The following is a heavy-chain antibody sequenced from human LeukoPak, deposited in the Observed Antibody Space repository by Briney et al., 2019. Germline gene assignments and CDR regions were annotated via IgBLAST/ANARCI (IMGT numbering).Heavy chain of an antibody. V-gene: IGHV1-8*03. J-gene: IGHJ3*02. Sequence: ASVKVSCKASGYTFTSYDINWVRQATGQGLEWMGWMNPNSGNTGYAQKFQGRVTITRNTSISTAYMELSSLRSEDTAVYYCARNAEWLDAFDIWGQGTMVTVSS. CDR2: MNPNSGNT. CDR1: GYTFTSYD. D-gene: IGHD5-12*01. CDR3: ARNAEWLDAFDI.